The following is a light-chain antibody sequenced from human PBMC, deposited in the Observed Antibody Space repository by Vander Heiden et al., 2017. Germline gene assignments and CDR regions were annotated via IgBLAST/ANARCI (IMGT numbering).Light chain of an antibody. CDR2: AAS. CDR1: QSISSY. Sequence: DIQMTQSPSSLSASVGDRVTITCRASQSISSYLNWYQQKPGKAPKLLIYAASSLQSGVQSRFSGSGSGTDFTLTISSLQPEDFATYYCQQPDSFGQGTKVETK. CDR3: QQPDS. J-gene: IGKJ1*01. V-gene: IGKV1-39*01.